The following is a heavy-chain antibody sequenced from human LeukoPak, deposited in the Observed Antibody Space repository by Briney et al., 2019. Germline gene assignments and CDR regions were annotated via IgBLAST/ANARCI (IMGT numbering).Heavy chain of an antibody. Sequence: GGSLRLSCAASGFTFSSYWMSWVRQAPGKGLEWVANIKQDGSEKYYVDSVKGRFTISRDNAKNSLYLQMNSLRAEDTAVYYCASNPEGYYSSRIEFDYWGQGTLATVSS. D-gene: IGHD3-22*01. CDR2: IKQDGSEK. V-gene: IGHV3-7*01. CDR1: GFTFSSYW. J-gene: IGHJ4*02. CDR3: ASNPEGYYSSRIEFDY.